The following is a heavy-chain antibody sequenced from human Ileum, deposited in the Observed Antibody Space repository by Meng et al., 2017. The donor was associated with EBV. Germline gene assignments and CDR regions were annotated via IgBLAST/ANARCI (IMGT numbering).Heavy chain of an antibody. V-gene: IGHV3-23*01. CDR2: ISSGGDNT. J-gene: IGHJ4*02. CDR3: AKDLWQNHNAPGPFEH. D-gene: IGHD1-1*01. Sequence: LESGGGLVQPGGSLRLSCAASGFTFSSYSVNWVRQAPGKGLEWVSFISSGGDNTYYVDSVKGRFTISRDNSKDTLYLQMNSLRAEDTAVYYCAKDLWQNHNAPGPFEHWGQGTLVTVSS. CDR1: GFTFSSYS.